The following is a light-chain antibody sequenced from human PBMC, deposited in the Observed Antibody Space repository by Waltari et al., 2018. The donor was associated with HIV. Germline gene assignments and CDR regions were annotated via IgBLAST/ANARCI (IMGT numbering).Light chain of an antibody. CDR3: CSYVSNVI. V-gene: IGLV2-23*02. Sequence: QSALTQPASVSGSPGQSITISCTRTSSDVATYKLVSWYQQHPGKAPKLMNYEVSKRPSGVSYRFSCSKSGDTASLTISGLQAEDEADYYCCSYVSNVIFGGGTKLTFL. CDR2: EVS. J-gene: IGLJ2*01. CDR1: SSDVATYKL.